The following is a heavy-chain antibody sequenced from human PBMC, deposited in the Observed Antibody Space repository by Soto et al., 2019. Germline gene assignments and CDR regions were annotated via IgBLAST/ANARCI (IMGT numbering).Heavy chain of an antibody. CDR3: ARWYYGSGSSDYYYYGMDV. D-gene: IGHD3-10*01. V-gene: IGHV4-31*03. CDR1: GGSISSGGYY. Sequence: SETLSLTCTVSGGSISSGGYYWSWIRQHPGKGLEWIGYIYYSGSTYYNPSLKSRVTISVGTSKNQFSLKLSSVTAADTAVYYCARWYYGSGSSDYYYYGMDVWGQGTTVTVS. J-gene: IGHJ6*02. CDR2: IYYSGST.